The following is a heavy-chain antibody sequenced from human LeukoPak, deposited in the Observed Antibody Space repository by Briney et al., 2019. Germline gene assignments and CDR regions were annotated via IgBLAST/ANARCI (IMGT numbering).Heavy chain of an antibody. D-gene: IGHD3-9*01. CDR3: ARFFILTGIFDAFDM. J-gene: IGHJ3*02. CDR1: GYTFTSYG. CDR2: MSAYSGKT. V-gene: IGHV1-18*01. Sequence: ASVKVSCKASGYTFTSYGISWVRLAPGQGLEWMGWMSAYSGKTDYAQKFQGRVTMTTDTSTSTAYMELRSLRSDDTAVYYCARFFILTGIFDAFDMWGQGTMVTVSS.